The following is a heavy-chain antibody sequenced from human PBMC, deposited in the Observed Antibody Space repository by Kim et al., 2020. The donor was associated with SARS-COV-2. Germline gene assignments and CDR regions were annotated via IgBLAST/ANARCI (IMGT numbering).Heavy chain of an antibody. J-gene: IGHJ2*01. Sequence: GGSLRLSCVASGFTFSSYAMHWVRQAPGKGLEWVAVISYDGSNKYYADSVKGRFTISRDNSKNTLYLQMNSLRAEDTAVYYCARDLYYYDSSGYWGPFDLWGRGTLVTVSS. CDR2: ISYDGSNK. CDR3: ARDLYYYDSSGYWGPFDL. D-gene: IGHD3-22*01. V-gene: IGHV3-30-3*01. CDR1: GFTFSSYA.